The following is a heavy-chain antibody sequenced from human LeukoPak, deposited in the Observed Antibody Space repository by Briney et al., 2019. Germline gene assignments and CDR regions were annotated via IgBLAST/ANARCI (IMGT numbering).Heavy chain of an antibody. D-gene: IGHD2-2*01. CDR1: GYSISSGYY. V-gene: IGHV4-38-2*02. Sequence: SEILSLTCAVPGYSISSGYYWGWIRQPPGKGLEWIGSIYHSGSTYYNPSLKSRVTISVDTSKNQFSLKLSSVTAADTAVYYCARDCSSSSCYLDYWGQGTLVTVSS. CDR2: IYHSGST. CDR3: ARDCSSSSCYLDY. J-gene: IGHJ4*02.